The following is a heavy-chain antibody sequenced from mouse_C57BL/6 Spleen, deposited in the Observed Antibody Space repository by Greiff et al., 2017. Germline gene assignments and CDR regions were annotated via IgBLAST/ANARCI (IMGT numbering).Heavy chain of an antibody. CDR3: ASPAHDGYYERYYFDY. CDR2: INPSSGYT. J-gene: IGHJ2*01. CDR1: GYTFTSYW. Sequence: QVQLQQSGPELAKPGASVKLSCKASGYTFTSYWMHWVKQRPGQGLEWIGYINPSSGYTKYNQKFKDKATLTADKSSRTAYMQLSRLTYEDFAVYYCASPAHDGYYERYYFDYWGQGTTLTVSS. V-gene: IGHV1-7*01. D-gene: IGHD2-3*01.